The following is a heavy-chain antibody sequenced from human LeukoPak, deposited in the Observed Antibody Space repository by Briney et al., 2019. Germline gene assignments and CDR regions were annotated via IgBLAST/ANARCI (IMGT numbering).Heavy chain of an antibody. CDR3: ATEATYFYY. V-gene: IGHV1-24*01. CDR1: GYTLTQLS. CDR2: FDTEDGET. Sequence: ASVKDSCMVSGYTLTQLSMHWVRQAPGKGLEWMGGFDTEDGETISAQKSQGRINMTEDTSTDTAYMVLSSLTSEDTAVYYCATEATYFYYCGQGTLVTVSS. J-gene: IGHJ4*02.